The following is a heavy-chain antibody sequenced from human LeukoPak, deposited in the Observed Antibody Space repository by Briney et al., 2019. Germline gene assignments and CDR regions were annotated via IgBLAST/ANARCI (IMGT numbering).Heavy chain of an antibody. CDR2: IRYDGSNK. D-gene: IGHD6-13*01. Sequence: QPGGSLLLSCASSGFTFSSYGMHWVRPAPGKGLEWVAFIRYDGSNKYYADSVKGRFTISRDNSKNTLYLQMNSLRAEDTAVYYCAKDARYSSSWYYFDYWGQGTLVTVSS. CDR3: AKDARYSSSWYYFDY. CDR1: GFTFSSYG. V-gene: IGHV3-30*02. J-gene: IGHJ4*02.